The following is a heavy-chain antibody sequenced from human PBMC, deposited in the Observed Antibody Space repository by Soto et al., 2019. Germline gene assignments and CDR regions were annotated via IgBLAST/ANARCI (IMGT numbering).Heavy chain of an antibody. J-gene: IGHJ5*02. CDR3: AKGPWELGSNWFDP. CDR1: RFTFSSYA. D-gene: IGHD3-10*01. Sequence: PVGSLRLSCAASRFTFSSYAMGWVRQAPGKGLEWVSSISGGGDNTYYADSVKGRFTISRDNSKNTLYLQMNSLRADDTAVYYCAKGPWELGSNWFDPWGQGTRVTVSS. V-gene: IGHV3-23*01. CDR2: ISGGGDNT.